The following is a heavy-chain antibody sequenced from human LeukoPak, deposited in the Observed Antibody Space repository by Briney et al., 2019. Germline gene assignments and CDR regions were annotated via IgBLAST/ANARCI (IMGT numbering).Heavy chain of an antibody. Sequence: GGSLRLSCAASGFTFSSYEMNWVRQAPGKGLEWVSHISSSGNTIYYTDSVKGRFTISRDNSKNLLYLQMNSLKAEDMAIYYCARTVARIGYWGQGTLVAVSS. CDR1: GFTFSSYE. J-gene: IGHJ4*02. CDR2: ISSSGNTI. V-gene: IGHV3-48*03. D-gene: IGHD4-23*01. CDR3: ARTVARIGY.